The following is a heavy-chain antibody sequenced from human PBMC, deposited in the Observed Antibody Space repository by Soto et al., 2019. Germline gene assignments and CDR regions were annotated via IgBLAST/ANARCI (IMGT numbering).Heavy chain of an antibody. CDR1: GFIFSDYT. Sequence: EVQLVESGGDLVQPGGSLRLSCAASGFIFSDYTMTWVRQAPGRGLEFVSHISSSGGAIFYAESVKGRFTVSRDNAKNSLYLQMNSLRDDDTAVYFCARDHGGSTWFVGVYYFCGMDVWGQGTAVTVSS. CDR3: ARDHGGSTWFVGVYYFCGMDV. CDR2: ISSSGGAI. V-gene: IGHV3-48*02. D-gene: IGHD6-13*01. J-gene: IGHJ6*02.